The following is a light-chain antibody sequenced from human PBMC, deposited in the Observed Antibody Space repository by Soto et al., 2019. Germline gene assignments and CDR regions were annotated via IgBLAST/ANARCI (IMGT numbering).Light chain of an antibody. V-gene: IGLV2-23*01. CDR1: SSDVGSYNL. Sequence: QSALTQPASVSVSPGQSITISCTGSSSDVGSYNLVSWYQQHPGKAPKLIIYEDTKRPSGLNNRFSGAKSGNTASLTISGLQAEDEADYYCCSYAGSSSWVFGGGTKLTVL. CDR3: CSYAGSSSWV. J-gene: IGLJ3*02. CDR2: EDT.